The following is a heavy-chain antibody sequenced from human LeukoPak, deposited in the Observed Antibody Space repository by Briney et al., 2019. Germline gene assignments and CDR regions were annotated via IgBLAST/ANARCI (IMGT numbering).Heavy chain of an antibody. D-gene: IGHD3-10*01. CDR1: GFTFSSYW. CDR2: IKQDGSEK. Sequence: GGSLRLSCAASGFTFSSYWMSRVRQAPGKGLEWVANIKQDGSEKYYVDSMKGRFTISRDNAKNSLYLQMNSLRAEDTAVYYCARTYGSGSYVGMDVWGQGTTVTVSS. V-gene: IGHV3-7*01. J-gene: IGHJ6*02. CDR3: ARTYGSGSYVGMDV.